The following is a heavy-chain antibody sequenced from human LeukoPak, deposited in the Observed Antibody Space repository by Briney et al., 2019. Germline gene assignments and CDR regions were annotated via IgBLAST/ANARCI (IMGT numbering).Heavy chain of an antibody. CDR1: GFTFSSYW. Sequence: GGSLRLSCAASGFTFSSYWMSWVRQAPGKGLEWVSSISSSSSYIYYADSVKGRFTISRDNAKNSLYLQMNSLRAEDTAVYYCARASYGLSSKQNDYWGQGTLVTVSS. J-gene: IGHJ4*02. V-gene: IGHV3-21*01. CDR3: ARASYGLSSKQNDY. D-gene: IGHD3-10*01. CDR2: ISSSSSYI.